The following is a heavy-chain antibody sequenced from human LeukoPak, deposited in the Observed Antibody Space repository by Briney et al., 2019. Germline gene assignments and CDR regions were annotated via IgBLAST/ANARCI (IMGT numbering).Heavy chain of an antibody. CDR2: ISAYNGNT. Sequence: GASVKVSCKASGYTFTSYGISWVRQAPGQGLEWMGWISAYNGNTNYAQKLQGRVTMTTDTSTSTAYMELRSLRSDDTAVYCCARDITKGVVITPHYWGQGTLVTVSS. D-gene: IGHD3-22*01. CDR1: GYTFTSYG. J-gene: IGHJ4*02. CDR3: ARDITKGVVITPHY. V-gene: IGHV1-18*01.